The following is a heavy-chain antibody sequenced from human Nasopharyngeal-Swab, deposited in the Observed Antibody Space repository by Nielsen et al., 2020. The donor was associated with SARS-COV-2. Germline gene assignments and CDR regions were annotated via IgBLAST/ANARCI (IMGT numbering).Heavy chain of an antibody. V-gene: IGHV4-59*02. J-gene: IGHJ4*02. CDR1: GDSVSTYF. D-gene: IGHD2-8*02. Sequence: SETLSLTCTVSGDSVSTYFWSWIRQAPGQGLEWIGHIFSSGTTKYNPSLRSRVTISIDTSMNQFSLKLTSVSAADSAVYYCARLVASYYDFDYWGRGALVTVSS. CDR3: ARLVASYYDFDY. CDR2: IFSSGTT.